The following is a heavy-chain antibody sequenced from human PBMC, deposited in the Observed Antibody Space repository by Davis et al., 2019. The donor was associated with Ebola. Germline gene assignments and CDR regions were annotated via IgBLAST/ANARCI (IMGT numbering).Heavy chain of an antibody. CDR3: AATYDFWSGYFGY. CDR1: GYTFTSYA. J-gene: IGHJ4*02. D-gene: IGHD3-3*01. V-gene: IGHV1-18*01. Sequence: ASVKVSCKASGYTFTSYAMHWVRQAPGQGLEWMGWISAYNGNTNYAQKLQGRVTMTTDTSTSTAYMELRSLRSGDTAVYYCAATYDFWSGYFGYWGQGTLVTVSS. CDR2: ISAYNGNT.